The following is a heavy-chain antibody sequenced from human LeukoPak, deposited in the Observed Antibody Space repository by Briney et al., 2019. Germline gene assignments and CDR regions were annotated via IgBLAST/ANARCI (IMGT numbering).Heavy chain of an antibody. Sequence: GGSLRLSCAASGFTFSSYEMNWVRQAPGKGLEWVSYISSSGSTIYYADSVKGRFTISRDNGKDSLYLQMNSLRAEDTAVYYCAKKAMLTISSSSYMDVWGKGTTVTVSS. D-gene: IGHD6-6*01. CDR2: ISSSGSTI. V-gene: IGHV3-48*03. J-gene: IGHJ6*03. CDR3: AKKAMLTISSSSYMDV. CDR1: GFTFSSYE.